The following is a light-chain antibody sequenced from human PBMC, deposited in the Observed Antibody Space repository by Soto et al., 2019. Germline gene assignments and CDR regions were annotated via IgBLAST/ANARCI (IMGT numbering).Light chain of an antibody. V-gene: IGLV2-14*03. CDR3: SSYSSSSTLV. CDR1: SSDVGGYNF. CDR2: DVS. Sequence: QSALTQPASVSGSPGQSITVFCTGTSSDVGGYNFVSWYQQHPGKAPKLMLYDVSHRPSGVSNRFSGSKSGNTASLTISGLHTEDEADYYCSSYSSSSTLVFGSGTKVTV. J-gene: IGLJ1*01.